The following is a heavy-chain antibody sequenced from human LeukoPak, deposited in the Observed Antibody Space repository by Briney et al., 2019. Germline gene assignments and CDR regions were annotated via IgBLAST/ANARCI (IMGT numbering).Heavy chain of an antibody. CDR1: GFAFDTYS. V-gene: IGHV3-21*01. CDR3: ARAGRTNSWFDP. CDR2: ISSWSSFI. D-gene: IGHD2-15*01. J-gene: IGHJ5*02. Sequence: GGSLRLSCAASGFAFDTYSMTWVRQAPGEGLEWVSSISSWSSFIYSADSVTGRFTISRDNAKNSLYLQMNSLRAEDTAVYYCARAGRTNSWFDPWGQGTLVIVSS.